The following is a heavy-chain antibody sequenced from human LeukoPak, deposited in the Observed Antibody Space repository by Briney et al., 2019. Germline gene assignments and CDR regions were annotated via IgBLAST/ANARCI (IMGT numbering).Heavy chain of an antibody. V-gene: IGHV3-33*01. CDR1: GFTFSSYG. CDR3: ARDKATVTTTYKLDV. J-gene: IGHJ6*02. CDR2: IWYDGSNK. D-gene: IGHD4-17*01. Sequence: PGGSLGLSCAASGFTFSSYGMHWVRQAPGKGLEWVAVIWYDGSNKYYADSVKGRFTISRDNSKNTLYLQMNSLRAEDTAVYYCARDKATVTTTYKLDVWGQGTTVTVSS.